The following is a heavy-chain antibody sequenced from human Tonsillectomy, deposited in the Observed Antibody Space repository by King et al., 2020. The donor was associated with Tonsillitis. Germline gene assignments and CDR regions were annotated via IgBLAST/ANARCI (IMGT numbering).Heavy chain of an antibody. V-gene: IGHV3-23*03. CDR2: IVGDGSKI. Sequence: VQLVESGGGLVQPGGSLRLSCAASGFTFSSYAMSWVRLSLEKGLEWFSGIVGDGSKIYYSDSVNGRFTIARDNSENTLYLQMNSLRPEDTAVYSCAKIGSGTLDHWGQGTLVTVSP. CDR1: GFTFSSYA. J-gene: IGHJ4*02. D-gene: IGHD6-13*01. CDR3: AKIGSGTLDH.